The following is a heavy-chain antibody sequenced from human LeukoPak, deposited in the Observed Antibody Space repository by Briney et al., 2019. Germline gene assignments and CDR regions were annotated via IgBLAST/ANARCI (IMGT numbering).Heavy chain of an antibody. Sequence: SVKVSCKXSGGTFSSYAISWVRQAPGQGLERMGRIIPIFGTANYAQKFQGRVTITTDESTSTAYMELSSLRSEDTAVYYCARGGYSYVYYFDYWGQGTLVTVSS. J-gene: IGHJ4*02. V-gene: IGHV1-69*05. CDR3: ARGGYSYVYYFDY. CDR2: IIPIFGTA. D-gene: IGHD5-18*01. CDR1: GGTFSSYA.